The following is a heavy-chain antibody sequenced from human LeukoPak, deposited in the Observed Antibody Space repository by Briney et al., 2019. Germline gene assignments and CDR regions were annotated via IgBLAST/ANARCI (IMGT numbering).Heavy chain of an antibody. CDR2: IIPIFGTA. CDR1: GGTFSSYA. CDR3: ARDSTEWLRFDAPAGLGY. D-gene: IGHD5-12*01. J-gene: IGHJ4*02. Sequence: ASVKVSCKASGGTFSSYAISWVRQAPGQGLEWMGGIIPIFGTANYAQKFQGRVTITTDESTSTAYMELSSLRSDDTAVYYCARDSTEWLRFDAPAGLGYWGQGTLVTVSS. V-gene: IGHV1-69*05.